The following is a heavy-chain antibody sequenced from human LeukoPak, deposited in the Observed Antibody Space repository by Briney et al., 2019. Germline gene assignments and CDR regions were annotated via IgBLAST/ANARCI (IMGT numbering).Heavy chain of an antibody. J-gene: IGHJ5*02. CDR3: VRYEHSPQFAP. CDR1: GGSISSPNYY. Sequence: PSETLSLTCTVSGGSISSPNYYWAWVRQPPGKGQEWIGSISYSVSAHYYPSLKSRITISIDMSKNPFSLRLSSLTAADTAVYYCVRYEHSPQFAPWGKGTLVTVSS. D-gene: IGHD3-16*01. CDR2: ISYSVSA. V-gene: IGHV4-39*01.